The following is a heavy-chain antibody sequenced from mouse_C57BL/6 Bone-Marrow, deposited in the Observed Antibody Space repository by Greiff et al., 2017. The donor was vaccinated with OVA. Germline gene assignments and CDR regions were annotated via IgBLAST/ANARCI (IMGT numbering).Heavy chain of an antibody. CDR1: GFSLTSYG. V-gene: IGHV2-2*01. Sequence: QVQLQQSGPGLVQPSQSLSITCTVSGFSLTSYGVHWVRQSPGKGLEWLGVIWSGGSTDYNAAFISRLSISKDNSKSLVFFKMNSLQADDTAIYYCARKRGYDGDWYFDVWGTGTTVTVSS. CDR3: ARKRGYDGDWYFDV. J-gene: IGHJ1*03. CDR2: IWSGGST. D-gene: IGHD2-2*01.